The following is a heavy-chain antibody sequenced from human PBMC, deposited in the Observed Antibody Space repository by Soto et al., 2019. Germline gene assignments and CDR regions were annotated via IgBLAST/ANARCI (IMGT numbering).Heavy chain of an antibody. CDR2: IVSDGRAK. D-gene: IGHD3-3*02. CDR1: GFPFSTYG. Sequence: QVQLAESGGGVVQPGTSLRLSCAVSGFPFSTYGFHRVRQPPGKGLGWVAVIVSDGRAKYHADSVEGRFTISRHNSKDTLYLRMNSLRAAETAVYYCARDDAFGNENGFDIWGQGTMVTVSS. J-gene: IGHJ3*02. CDR3: ARDDAFGNENGFDI. V-gene: IGHV3-33*01.